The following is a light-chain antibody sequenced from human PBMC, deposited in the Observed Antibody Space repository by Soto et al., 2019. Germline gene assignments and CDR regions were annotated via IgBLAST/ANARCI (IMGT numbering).Light chain of an antibody. CDR2: EVS. Sequence: QLTQFPSSLSASVGDTVTITCRASQGVSCHLAWHQQKPGKAPKLLIYEVSTLQSGVPSRFSGSGSGTDFTFTISSLQPEDFATYYCQHLNSYPITFGQGTKVDIK. J-gene: IGKJ1*01. CDR1: QGVSCH. CDR3: QHLNSYPIT. V-gene: IGKV1-9*01.